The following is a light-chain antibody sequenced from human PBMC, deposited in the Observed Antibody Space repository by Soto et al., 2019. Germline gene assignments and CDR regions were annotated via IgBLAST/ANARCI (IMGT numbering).Light chain of an antibody. J-gene: IGKJ2*01. Sequence: DIQMTQSPSSLSASVGDRVTITCRASQTTNNYLNWYQLKPGKAPKLLLYAASTLQTGAPSRFIGSGPGAEFALTTLALQPEDDATNFCKKSYSMTYAFGTGTKVDIK. CDR1: QTTNNY. V-gene: IGKV1-39*01. CDR3: KKSYSMTYA. CDR2: AAS.